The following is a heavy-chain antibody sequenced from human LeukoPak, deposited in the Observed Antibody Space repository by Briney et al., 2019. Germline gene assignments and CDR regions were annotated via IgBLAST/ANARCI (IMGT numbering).Heavy chain of an antibody. V-gene: IGHV3-15*01. CDR3: TADVFKSGYGDPQPFDY. J-gene: IGHJ4*02. Sequence: GGALRLSCAASGFTFSNAWINGVRDSQSKGLEGVGRIKTKTDGGTTDYAAPVKGRFSIARDDSADTLYLQMNSLKTEDTAVYYCTADVFKSGYGDPQPFDYWGQGTLVTVSS. CDR1: GFTFSNAW. D-gene: IGHD4-17*01. CDR2: IKTKTDGGTT.